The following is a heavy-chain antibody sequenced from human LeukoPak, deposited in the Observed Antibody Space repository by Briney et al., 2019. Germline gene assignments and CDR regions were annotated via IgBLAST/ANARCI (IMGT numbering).Heavy chain of an antibody. CDR2: ISTGSSTI. D-gene: IGHD5-18*01. J-gene: IGHJ6*02. CDR1: GFTFSSSN. Sequence: TGGSLRLSCAASGFTFSSSNMNWVRQAPGKGLEWVSFISTGSSTIHYADSVKGRFIISRDNAKNSLYLQMNSLRAEDTAVYYCAREDTVLIQYNYHHYAMDVWGQGTTVTVSS. CDR3: AREDTVLIQYNYHHYAMDV. V-gene: IGHV3-48*04.